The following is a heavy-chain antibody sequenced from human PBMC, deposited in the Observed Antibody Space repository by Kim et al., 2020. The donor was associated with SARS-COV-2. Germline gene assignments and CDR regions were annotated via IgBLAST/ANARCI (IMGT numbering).Heavy chain of an antibody. D-gene: IGHD5-18*01. CDR1: GGSFSGYY. J-gene: IGHJ6*02. CDR3: ARLPLAAMVTWWLKPLEYYYYGMDV. Sequence: SETLSLTCAVYGGSFSGYYWSWIRQPPGKGLEWIGEINHSGSTNYNPSLKSRVTISVDTSKNQFSLKLSSVTAADTAVYYCARLPLAAMVTWWLKPLEYYYYGMDVWGQGTTVTVSS. CDR2: INHSGST. V-gene: IGHV4-34*01.